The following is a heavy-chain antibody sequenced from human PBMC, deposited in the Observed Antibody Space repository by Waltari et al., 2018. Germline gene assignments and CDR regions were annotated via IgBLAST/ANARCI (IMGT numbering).Heavy chain of an antibody. CDR2: ITTHNGNT. V-gene: IGHV1-18*04. CDR1: GYAFTSYS. CDR3: ARECGAGYQLADSHRYFDH. Sequence: QIQLVQSGAEVKKPGASVRVSCKASGYAFTSYSISWVRQAPGQGLEWMGWITTHNGNTNYARKLTSRITLTTDSSTKTFCMERGVLNFDKPGVYYCARECGAGYQLADSHRYFDHWGRGTLVTVSS. D-gene: IGHD2-2*01. J-gene: IGHJ2*01.